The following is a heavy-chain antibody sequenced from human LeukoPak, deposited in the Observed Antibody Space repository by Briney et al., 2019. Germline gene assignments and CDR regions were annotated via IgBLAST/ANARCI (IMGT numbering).Heavy chain of an antibody. J-gene: IGHJ4*02. Sequence: GGSLRLSCAASGFTFSSYSMNWVRQAPGKGLEWVSYISSSSSTIYHADSVKGRFTISRDNAKNSLYLQMNSLRAEDTAVYYCARDEVGVFDYWGQGTLVTVSS. D-gene: IGHD1-26*01. CDR3: ARDEVGVFDY. V-gene: IGHV3-48*01. CDR1: GFTFSSYS. CDR2: ISSSSSTI.